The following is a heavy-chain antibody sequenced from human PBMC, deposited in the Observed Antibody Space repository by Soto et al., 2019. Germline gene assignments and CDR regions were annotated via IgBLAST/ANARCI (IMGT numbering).Heavy chain of an antibody. V-gene: IGHV3-23*01. CDR1: GFNLKNYV. J-gene: IGHJ5*02. Sequence: GGSLRLSCTASGFNLKNYVMARVRRASGKGLEWVSPLIAGHYGTAYSYSVKGRFTVSRDNSKNCLYLQMNSLGVEDTAMYFCAKGKSTGDIDWFDPWGQGSLVTVSS. CDR2: LIAGHYGT. CDR3: AKGKSTGDIDWFDP.